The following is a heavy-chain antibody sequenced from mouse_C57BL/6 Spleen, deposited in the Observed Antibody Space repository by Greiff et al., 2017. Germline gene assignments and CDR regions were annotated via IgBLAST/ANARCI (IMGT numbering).Heavy chain of an antibody. J-gene: IGHJ2*01. CDR2: ISYDGSN. CDR1: GYSITSGYY. Sequence: EVKLQESGPGLVKPSQSLSLTCSVTGYSITSGYYWNWIRQFPGNKLEWMGYISYDGSNNYNPSLKNRISITRDTSKNQFFLKLNSVTTEDTATYYCARGDSSGLGYWGQGTTLTVSS. CDR3: ARGDSSGLGY. V-gene: IGHV3-6*01. D-gene: IGHD3-2*02.